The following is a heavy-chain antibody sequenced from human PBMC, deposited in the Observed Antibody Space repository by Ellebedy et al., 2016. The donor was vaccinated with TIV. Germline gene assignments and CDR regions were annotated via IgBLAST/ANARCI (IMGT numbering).Heavy chain of an antibody. J-gene: IGHJ4*02. CDR3: AKERGGGSDKSAPSYYFDY. D-gene: IGHD3-10*01. CDR2: ISNTCSRT. Sequence: GESLKISCAASGFTFSSYAMSCVRQAPWQGLEWVSTISNTCSRTYYEDSVEGRFISSRDNSKKTLYLQMNSLRAEDTDVYYCAKERGGGSDKSAPSYYFDYWGLGTLVTVSS. CDR1: GFTFSSYA. V-gene: IGHV3-23*01.